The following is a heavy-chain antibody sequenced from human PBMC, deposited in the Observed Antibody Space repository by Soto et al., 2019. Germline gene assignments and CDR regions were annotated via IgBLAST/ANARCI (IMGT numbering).Heavy chain of an antibody. D-gene: IGHD1-26*01. CDR3: AKQQMGVIRALDY. J-gene: IGHJ4*02. CDR1: GFTFSNYA. CDR2: IRETGNT. Sequence: EVQILHSGGGLEQPGGSLRLSCAACGFTFSNYAMSWIRQAPGKGLEWVSTIRETGNTYYADSVRGRFATSRDNSENTLYLQMSSLRAEDTAVYYCAKQQMGVIRALDYWGQGTLVTVSS. V-gene: IGHV3-23*01.